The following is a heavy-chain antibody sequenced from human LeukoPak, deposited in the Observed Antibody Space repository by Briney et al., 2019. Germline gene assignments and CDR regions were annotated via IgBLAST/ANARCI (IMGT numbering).Heavy chain of an antibody. D-gene: IGHD5-18*01. V-gene: IGHV3-21*06. CDR3: ARGYSYGPDY. CDR2: IGSSGSFI. CDR1: GFTFSSYG. J-gene: IGHJ4*02. Sequence: GGSLTLSCAASGFTFSSYGIHWVRQAPGKGLEWVSSIGSSGSFIYYADSLKGRLTISRDNAKNSLYLQMHSLRAEDTAVYYCARGYSYGPDYWGQGTLVTVSS.